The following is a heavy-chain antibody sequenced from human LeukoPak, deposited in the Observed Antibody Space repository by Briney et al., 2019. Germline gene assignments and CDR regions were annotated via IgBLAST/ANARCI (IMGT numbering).Heavy chain of an antibody. J-gene: IGHJ4*02. Sequence: PSDTLSLTCTVSGGSVSSGSYYWSWIRQPPGSGLEWIGYMDNSGSTFYNPSLKSRLTISGDTSKNQVSLKLTSVTAADTAVYYCARLGGPAAVDYWGQGTLVTVSS. D-gene: IGHD2-2*01. CDR2: MDNSGST. V-gene: IGHV4-61*01. CDR1: GGSVSSGSYY. CDR3: ARLGGPAAVDY.